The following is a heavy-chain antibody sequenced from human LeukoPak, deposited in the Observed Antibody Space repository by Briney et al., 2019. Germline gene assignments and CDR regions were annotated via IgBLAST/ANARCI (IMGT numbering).Heavy chain of an antibody. V-gene: IGHV3-33*06. CDR1: GFTFSSYG. Sequence: GRSLRLSCAASGFTFSSYGMHRVRQAPGKGLEWVAVIWYNGSNKYYADSVKGRFTISRDNSKNTLYLQMNSLRAEDTAVYYCAKGNTIFGVALDYWGQGTLVTVSS. CDR3: AKGNTIFGVALDY. D-gene: IGHD3-3*01. J-gene: IGHJ4*02. CDR2: IWYNGSNK.